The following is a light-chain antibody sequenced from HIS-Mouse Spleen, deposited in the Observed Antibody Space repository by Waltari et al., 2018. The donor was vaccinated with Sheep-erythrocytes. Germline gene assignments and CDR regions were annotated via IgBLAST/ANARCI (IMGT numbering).Light chain of an antibody. V-gene: IGLV2-11*01. Sequence: QSALTQPRSVSGSPGQSVTISCTGTSSYVGGYNYVSWYQQHPGKAPKLMIYDVSKRRSGVPVRFSGSKSGNTSSLTSSRRQAEDEADYYCCSYAGSYNHVFATGTKVTVL. CDR3: CSYAGSYNHV. CDR2: DVS. J-gene: IGLJ1*01. CDR1: SSYVGGYNY.